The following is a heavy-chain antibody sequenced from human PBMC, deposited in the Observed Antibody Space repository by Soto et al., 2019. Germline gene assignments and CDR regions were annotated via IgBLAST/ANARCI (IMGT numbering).Heavy chain of an antibody. J-gene: IGHJ4*02. CDR3: AKEVAVAAMNDY. CDR2: ISGSSGSSYST. CDR1: GFTFSTYA. V-gene: IGHV3-23*01. D-gene: IGHD6-19*01. Sequence: GGSLRLSCAASGFTFSTYAMSWVRQAPGKGLEWVSAISGSSGSSYSTYYADSVKGRFTISRDNSKNTLYLQMNSLRAEDTAVYYCAKEVAVAAMNDYWGQGTLVTVSS.